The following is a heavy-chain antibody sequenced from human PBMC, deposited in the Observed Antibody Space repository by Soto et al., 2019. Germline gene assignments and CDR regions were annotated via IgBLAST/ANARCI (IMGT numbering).Heavy chain of an antibody. J-gene: IGHJ4*02. Sequence: PGWSLRLSCAASGFTFSSYSMNWVRQAPGKGLEWVSYISSSSTIYYADSVKGQFTISRDNAKNSLYLQMNSLRAEDTAVYYCARGFVRLYYFDYWGQGTMGTVSS. CDR1: GFTFSSYS. CDR2: ISSSSTI. V-gene: IGHV3-48*01. CDR3: ARGFVRLYYFDY. D-gene: IGHD2-15*01.